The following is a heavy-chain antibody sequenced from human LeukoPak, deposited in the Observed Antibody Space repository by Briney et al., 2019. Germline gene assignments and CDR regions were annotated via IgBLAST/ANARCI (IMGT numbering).Heavy chain of an antibody. Sequence: SETLSLTCTVSGGSISNYYWSWIRQPPGKRLEWIGYIYYSGSTYYNPSLKSRVTISVDTSKNQFSLKLSSVTAADTAVYYCARYSYGYYGDYWGQGTLVTVSS. V-gene: IGHV4-59*04. D-gene: IGHD5-18*01. J-gene: IGHJ4*02. CDR2: IYYSGST. CDR3: ARYSYGYYGDY. CDR1: GGSISNYY.